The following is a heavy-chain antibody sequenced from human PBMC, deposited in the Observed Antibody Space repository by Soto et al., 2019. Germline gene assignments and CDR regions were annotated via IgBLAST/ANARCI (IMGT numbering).Heavy chain of an antibody. D-gene: IGHD3-22*01. CDR1: GGSISSYY. CDR3: ARDHRDSSGYYPYNWFDP. Sequence: PXATLSLTCTVSGGSISSYYWSWIRQPAGKGLGWIGRIYTSGSTNYNPSLKSRVTMSVDTSKNQFSLKLSSVTAADTAVYYCARDHRDSSGYYPYNWFDPWGQGTLVTVSS. CDR2: IYTSGST. J-gene: IGHJ5*02. V-gene: IGHV4-4*07.